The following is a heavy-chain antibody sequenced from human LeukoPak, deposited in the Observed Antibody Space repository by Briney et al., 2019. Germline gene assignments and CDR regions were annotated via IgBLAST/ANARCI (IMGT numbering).Heavy chain of an antibody. V-gene: IGHV3-53*04. CDR1: GFTVSSNY. J-gene: IGHJ6*02. CDR2: IYSGGST. Sequence: GGSLRLSCAASGFTVSSNYMSWVRQAPGKGLEWVSVIYSGGSTYYADSVKGRFTISRHNSKNMLYLQMNSLRAEDTAVYYCARGSSALYYGMDVWGQGTTVTVSS. CDR3: ARGSSALYYGMDV.